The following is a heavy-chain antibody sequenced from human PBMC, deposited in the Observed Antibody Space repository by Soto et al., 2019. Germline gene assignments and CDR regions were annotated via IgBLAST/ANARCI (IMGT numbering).Heavy chain of an antibody. CDR1: GFTVRSSY. V-gene: IGHV3-66*01. CDR3: ARDREYYDSSGSTKYTIDY. Sequence: EVQLVESGGGLVQPGGSLRLSCAVSGFTVRSSYMSWVRQAPGKGLEWVSAIYNGVSTYYADSVQGRFTISRDNSMNTLYLQMNSLRAEDTAVYYCARDREYYDSSGSTKYTIDYWGQGTLVTVSS. J-gene: IGHJ4*02. CDR2: IYNGVST. D-gene: IGHD3-22*01.